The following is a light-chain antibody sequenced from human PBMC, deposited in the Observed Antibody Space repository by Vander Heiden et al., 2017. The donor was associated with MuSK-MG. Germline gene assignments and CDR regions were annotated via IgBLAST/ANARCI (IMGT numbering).Light chain of an antibody. CDR3: GAWDDSLRAYV. CDR2: ETD. V-gene: IGLV1-51*01. Sequence: KATVSCSGRSSNIENNYVSWYQQHPGAAPRLVINETDKRPSGIPDQFSGSGSGTSATLDITGLQTGDEADYYCGAWDDSLRAYVFGSGTQVTVL. J-gene: IGLJ1*01. CDR1: SSNIENNY.